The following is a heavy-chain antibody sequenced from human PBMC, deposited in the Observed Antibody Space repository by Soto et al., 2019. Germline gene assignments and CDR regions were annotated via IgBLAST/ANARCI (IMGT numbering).Heavy chain of an antibody. CDR2: TSTYNGNT. CDR3: ARGGAHYYDSSGYYFDY. D-gene: IGHD3-22*01. Sequence: QVQLVQSGAEVKKPGASVKISCKASGYTFITYGINWVRQAPGQGLQWMGWTSTYNGNTKYEQKRQGRVTMTTDTSTTTAYMELRSLSSDDTAVYYCARGGAHYYDSSGYYFDYWGQGTLVTVSS. CDR1: GYTFITYG. V-gene: IGHV1-18*01. J-gene: IGHJ4*02.